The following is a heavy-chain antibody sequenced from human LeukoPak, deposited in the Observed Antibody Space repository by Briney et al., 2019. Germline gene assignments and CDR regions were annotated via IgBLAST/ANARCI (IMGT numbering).Heavy chain of an antibody. CDR2: ISPGGST. CDR3: AKGTMGRGFGY. V-gene: IGHV3-23*01. J-gene: IGHJ4*02. CDR1: GFTFTTYA. Sequence: GGSLRLSCAASGFTFTTYAMSWVRQTPGRGLEWVSNISPGGSTNYADSVKGRFTISRDNDKNTIYLQMNSLRVEDTAVYYCAKGTMGRGFGYWGQGTLVTVSS. D-gene: IGHD3-10*01.